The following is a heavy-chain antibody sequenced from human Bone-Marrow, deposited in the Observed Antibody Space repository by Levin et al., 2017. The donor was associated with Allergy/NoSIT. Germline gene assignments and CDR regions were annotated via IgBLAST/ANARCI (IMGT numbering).Heavy chain of an antibody. J-gene: IGHJ4*02. CDR1: GFTFSRYW. CDR2: IKQDGSDK. CDR3: ARDSGAVSAGY. D-gene: IGHD3-3*01. Sequence: GGSLRLSCAVSGFTFSRYWMSWVRQAPGKGLEWVANIKQDGSDKNYVDSVEGRFTISRDNAKNSVYLQMNSLRAEDTGVYYCARDSGAVSAGYWGQGTLVTVSS. V-gene: IGHV3-7*01.